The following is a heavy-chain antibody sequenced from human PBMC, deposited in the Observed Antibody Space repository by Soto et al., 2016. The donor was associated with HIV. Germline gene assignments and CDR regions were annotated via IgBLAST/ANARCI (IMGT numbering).Heavy chain of an antibody. CDR3: VRDSKLGPGGSY. D-gene: IGHD7-27*01. Sequence: EVQLVESGGGLIQPGGSLRLSCGVSGFSFKSYWMEWVRQVPGKGLQWVSRINGDGTTKKYADSVEGRFTISRDNAKNMLYLQMNSLRVEDTAIYFCVRDSKLGPGGSYWGRGILVTVSS. CDR1: GFSFKSYW. CDR2: INGDGTTK. V-gene: IGHV3-74*01. J-gene: IGHJ4*02.